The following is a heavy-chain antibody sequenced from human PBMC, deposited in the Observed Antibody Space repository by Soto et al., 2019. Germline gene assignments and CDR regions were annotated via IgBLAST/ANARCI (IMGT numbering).Heavy chain of an antibody. D-gene: IGHD3-10*01. J-gene: IGHJ4*02. CDR2: IIPIFGTA. CDR1: GGTFSSYA. Sequence: QVQLVQSGAEVKKPGSSVKVSCKASGGTFSSYAISWVRQAPGQGLEWMGGIIPIFGTANYAQKFQGRVTITADESTSTAYMELSSLRSEDTAVYYCARDKEMAPPPGAALYYFDYGGQGTLVTVSS. V-gene: IGHV1-69*01. CDR3: ARDKEMAPPPGAALYYFDY.